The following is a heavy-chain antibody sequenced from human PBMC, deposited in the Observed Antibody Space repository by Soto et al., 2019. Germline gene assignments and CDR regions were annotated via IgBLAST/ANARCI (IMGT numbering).Heavy chain of an antibody. Sequence: SETLSLTCTVSGGSISSYYWGWIRQPPGKGLEWIGSIYYSGSTYYNPSLKSRVTISVDTSKNQFSLKLSSVTAADTSVYYCARPGYGDSRWGMDVWGQGTTVTVSS. V-gene: IGHV4-39*01. CDR2: IYYSGST. D-gene: IGHD4-17*01. CDR1: GGSISSYY. J-gene: IGHJ6*02. CDR3: ARPGYGDSRWGMDV.